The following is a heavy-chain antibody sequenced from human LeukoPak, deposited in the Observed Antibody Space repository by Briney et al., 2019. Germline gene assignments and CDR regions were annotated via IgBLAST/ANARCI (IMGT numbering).Heavy chain of an antibody. CDR2: IYYSGST. J-gene: IGHJ4*02. D-gene: IGHD2-2*01. CDR3: ARVDGSAAMWAADY. Sequence: SETLSLTCTVSGGSISSGGYYWSWIRQHPGEGPEWIGYIYYSGSTYYNPSLKSRVTISVDTSKNQFSLKLSSVTAADTAVYYCARVDGSAAMWAADYWGQGTLVTVSS. V-gene: IGHV4-31*03. CDR1: GGSISSGGYY.